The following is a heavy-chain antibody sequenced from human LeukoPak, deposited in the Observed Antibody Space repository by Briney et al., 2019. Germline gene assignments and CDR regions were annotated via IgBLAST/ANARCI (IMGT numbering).Heavy chain of an antibody. D-gene: IGHD3-22*01. V-gene: IGHV5-51*01. J-gene: IGHJ5*02. Sequence: GESLKISCKGSGYSFTSYWIGWVRQMPGKGLEWMGIIYPGDSDTRYSPSFQGQVTISADKSISTAYLQWSSLKASDTAMYYCARQGAYYYDSIGYYYWFDPWGQGTLVTVSS. CDR2: IYPGDSDT. CDR1: GYSFTSYW. CDR3: ARQGAYYYDSIGYYYWFDP.